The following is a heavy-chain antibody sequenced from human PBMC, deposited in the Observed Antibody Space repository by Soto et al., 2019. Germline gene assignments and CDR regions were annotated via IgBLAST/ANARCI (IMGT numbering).Heavy chain of an antibody. D-gene: IGHD2-15*01. Sequence: ASVKVSCKASGYTFTSYDINWVRQATGQGLEWMGWMNPNSGNTGYAQKFQGRVTMTRNTSISTAYMELSSLRSEDTAVYYCARPLLEYGGNSYWYFDLWGRGTLVTVSS. CDR3: ARPLLEYGGNSYWYFDL. V-gene: IGHV1-8*01. CDR1: GYTFTSYD. CDR2: MNPNSGNT. J-gene: IGHJ2*01.